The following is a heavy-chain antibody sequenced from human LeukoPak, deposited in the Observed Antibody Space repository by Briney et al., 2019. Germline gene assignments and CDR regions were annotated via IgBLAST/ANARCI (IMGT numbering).Heavy chain of an antibody. CDR1: GFSYSTYR. CDR3: EMFIVGALDY. CDR2: INSDGSST. V-gene: IGHV3-74*01. Sequence: GGSLRVSCAAAGFSYSTYRMYGVRQAPRKGLVWVSRINSDGSSTSYADSVKGRFTISRDNAKSTLYLQMNSLRAEDTAVYYCEMFIVGALDYWGQGTLVTVSS. J-gene: IGHJ4*02. D-gene: IGHD1-26*01.